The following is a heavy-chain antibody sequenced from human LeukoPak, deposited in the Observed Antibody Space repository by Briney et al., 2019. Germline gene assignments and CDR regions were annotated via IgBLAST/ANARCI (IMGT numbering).Heavy chain of an antibody. J-gene: IGHJ4*02. D-gene: IGHD2-2*01. Sequence: PGGSLRLSCAASGFTFSSYEMNWVRQAPGKGLEWVSYISSSGSTIYYADSVKGRFTISRDNSKNTLYLQMNSLKTEDTAVYYCTTGRDIVVDWGQGTLVTVSS. CDR2: ISSSGSTI. V-gene: IGHV3-48*03. CDR1: GFTFSSYE. CDR3: TTGRDIVVD.